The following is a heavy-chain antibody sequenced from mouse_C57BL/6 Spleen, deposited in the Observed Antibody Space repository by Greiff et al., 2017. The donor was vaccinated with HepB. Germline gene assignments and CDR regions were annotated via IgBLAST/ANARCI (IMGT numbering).Heavy chain of an antibody. Sequence: VKLVESGAELMKPGASVKLSCKATGYTFTGYWIEWVKQRPGHGLEWIGEILPGSGSTNYNEKFKDKATFTADTSSNTASMQLSSLTTADSAIYYCARSGGYYAYAMDYWGQGTSVTVSS. D-gene: IGHD2-3*01. V-gene: IGHV1-9*01. CDR1: GYTFTGYW. J-gene: IGHJ4*01. CDR2: ILPGSGST. CDR3: ARSGGYYAYAMDY.